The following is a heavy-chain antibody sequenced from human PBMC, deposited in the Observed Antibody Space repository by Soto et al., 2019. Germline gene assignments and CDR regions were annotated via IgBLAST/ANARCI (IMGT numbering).Heavy chain of an antibody. CDR2: ISGTTSTT. Sequence: GGSLRLSCEASGFTFSSSSMNWVRLAPGKGLEWISYISGTTSTTYYADSVKGRFTMSRDNAKNSVYLQMNSLRVEDTAVYYCARDLGHYDSSGYFDSWGQGTKVTVYS. D-gene: IGHD3-22*01. J-gene: IGHJ4*02. CDR1: GFTFSSSS. CDR3: ARDLGHYDSSGYFDS. V-gene: IGHV3-48*01.